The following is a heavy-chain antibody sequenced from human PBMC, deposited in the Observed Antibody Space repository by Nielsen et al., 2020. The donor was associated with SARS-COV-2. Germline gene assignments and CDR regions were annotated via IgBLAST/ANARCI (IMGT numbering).Heavy chain of an antibody. CDR1: GFTFSSYG. CDR2: IWYDGSNK. J-gene: IGHJ4*02. D-gene: IGHD3-9*01. CDR3: AKEVYYDILTGYSHATDY. V-gene: IGHV3-30*02. Sequence: GESLKISCAASGFTFSSYGMHWVRQAPGKGLEWVAVIWYDGSNKYYADSVKGRFTISRDNSKNTLYLQMNSLRAEDTAVYYCAKEVYYDILTGYSHATDYWGQGTLVTVSS.